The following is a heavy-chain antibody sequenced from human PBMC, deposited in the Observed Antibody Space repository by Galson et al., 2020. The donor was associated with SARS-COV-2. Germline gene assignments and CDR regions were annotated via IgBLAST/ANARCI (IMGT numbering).Heavy chain of an antibody. CDR3: ARSKRWLQLRDPFDI. CDR1: GYSFTNYW. J-gene: IGHJ3*02. CDR2: IYPDDSDT. V-gene: IGHV5-51*01. Sequence: KIGESLKISCKGSGYSFTNYWIGWVRQMPGKGLEWMGIIYPDDSDTRYSPSFPGQVTISADKSISTAYLQWSSLKASDTAMYYCARSKRWLQLRDPFDIWGQGTMVTGSS. D-gene: IGHD5-12*01.